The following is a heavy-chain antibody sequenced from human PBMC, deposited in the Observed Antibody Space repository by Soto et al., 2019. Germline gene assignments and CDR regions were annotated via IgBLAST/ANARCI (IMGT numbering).Heavy chain of an antibody. CDR3: VKNSGWFNT. Sequence: PGGSLRLSCAASGFTFGTTDMSWVRQAPGEGLEWVSTIAGSGGITYYADSVKGRFTISSDNSRNTVYLQMNSLRRNDTALYYCVKNSGWFNTWGQGARVTVSS. CDR1: GFTFGTTD. V-gene: IGHV3-23*01. J-gene: IGHJ5*02. CDR2: IAGSGGIT. D-gene: IGHD3-10*01.